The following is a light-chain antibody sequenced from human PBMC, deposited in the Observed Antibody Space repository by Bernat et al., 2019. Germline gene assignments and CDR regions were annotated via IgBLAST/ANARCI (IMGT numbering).Light chain of an antibody. CDR3: QQYGNSPLT. CDR2: GAS. V-gene: IGKV3-20*01. CDR1: HSVSSSY. J-gene: IGKJ5*01. Sequence: EIVLTQSPGTLSLSPGERATLSCRASHSVSSSYLAWYQQKPGQAPRLLIYGASSRATGIPDRFSGSGSGTDFTLTISRLEPEDFAVYYCQQYGNSPLTFGKGTRLEIK.